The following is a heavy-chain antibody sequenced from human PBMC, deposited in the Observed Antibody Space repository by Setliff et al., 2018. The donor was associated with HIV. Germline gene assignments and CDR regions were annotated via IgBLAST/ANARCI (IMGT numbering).Heavy chain of an antibody. J-gene: IGHJ2*01. D-gene: IGHD5-12*01. V-gene: IGHV4-61*09. Sequence: SETLSLTCTVSGGSISSGSYYWNWIRQPAGKGLEWIGYIHASGKANYNPSLKSRVTISVDTSKNLFSLKLSSVTAADTAVYYCARPSTGGGYNYWYFDLWGRGTLVTVSS. CDR2: IHASGKA. CDR1: GGSISSGSYY. CDR3: ARPSTGGGYNYWYFDL.